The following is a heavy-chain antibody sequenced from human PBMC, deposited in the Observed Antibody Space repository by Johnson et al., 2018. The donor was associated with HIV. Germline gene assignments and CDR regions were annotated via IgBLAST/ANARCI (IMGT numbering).Heavy chain of an antibody. CDR2: ISYDGSNK. J-gene: IGHJ3*02. CDR3: AKCVYSSSSWMLFDI. V-gene: IGHV3-30*18. CDR1: GFTFSSYG. D-gene: IGHD6-6*01. Sequence: QVQLVESGGGVVQPGRSLRLSCAASGFTFSSYGMHWVRQAPGKGLDWVAVISYDGSNKYYADSVKGRFTISRDNSKNTLYLQMNSLRAEDTAVYYCAKCVYSSSSWMLFDIWGQGTMVTVSS.